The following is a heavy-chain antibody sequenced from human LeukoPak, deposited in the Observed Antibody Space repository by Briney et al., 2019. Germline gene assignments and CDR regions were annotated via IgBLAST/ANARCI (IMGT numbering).Heavy chain of an antibody. Sequence: KSSETLSLTCTVSGGSISSYYWSWIRQPAGKGLEWIGRIYTSGSTNYNPSLKSRVTMSVDTPKNQFSLKLSSVTAADTAVYYCARDPPGGAAYYYYGMDVWGQGTTVTVSS. CDR1: GGSISSYY. CDR3: ARDPPGGAAYYYYGMDV. CDR2: IYTSGST. J-gene: IGHJ6*02. D-gene: IGHD6-13*01. V-gene: IGHV4-4*07.